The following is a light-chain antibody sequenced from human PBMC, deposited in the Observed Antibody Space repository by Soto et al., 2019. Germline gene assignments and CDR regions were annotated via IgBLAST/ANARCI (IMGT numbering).Light chain of an antibody. Sequence: IVLTKTPGTLSLSRGNRATRSCRASQSVSNYVAWYQQKPGQAPRLLIYEASNRATGIPARFSGSGSGTEFALAISSLQPDDFAPYNCEAYNGYSEAFGQGTKVDNK. CDR1: QSVSNY. V-gene: IGKV3-11*01. J-gene: IGKJ1*01. CDR2: EAS. CDR3: EAYNGYSEA.